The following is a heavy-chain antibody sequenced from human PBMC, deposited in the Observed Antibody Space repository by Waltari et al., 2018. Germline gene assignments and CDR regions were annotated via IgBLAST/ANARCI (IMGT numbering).Heavy chain of an antibody. J-gene: IGHJ3*02. D-gene: IGHD4-17*01. CDR2: IYYSGST. Sequence: QVQLQESGPGLVKPSQTLSLTCTVSGGSISSGGYYWSWIRQHPGKGLEWIGYIYYSGSTYYNPSLKSRVTISVDTSKNQFSLKLSSVTAADTAVYYCARGYTTVTERSNAFDIWGQGTMVTVSS. CDR1: GGSISSGGYY. V-gene: IGHV4-31*03. CDR3: ARGYTTVTERSNAFDI.